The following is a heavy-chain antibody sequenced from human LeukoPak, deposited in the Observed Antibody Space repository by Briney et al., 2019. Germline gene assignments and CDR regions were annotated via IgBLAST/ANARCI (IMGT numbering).Heavy chain of an antibody. V-gene: IGHV4-34*01. CDR2: INHSGST. D-gene: IGHD3-22*01. Sequence: SETLSPTCAVYGGSFSGYYWSWIRQPPGKGLEWIGEINHSGSTNYNPSLKSRVTISVDTSKNQFSLKLSSATAADTAVYYCASTDSSGYYYGYWGQGTLVTVSS. CDR3: ASTDSSGYYYGY. CDR1: GGSFSGYY. J-gene: IGHJ4*02.